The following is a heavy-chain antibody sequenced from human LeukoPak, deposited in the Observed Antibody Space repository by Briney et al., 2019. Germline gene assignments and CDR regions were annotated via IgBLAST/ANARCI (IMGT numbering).Heavy chain of an antibody. V-gene: IGHV1-2*02. J-gene: IGHJ5*02. Sequence: ASVKVSCKASGYTFTGYYMHWVRQAPGQGLEWMGWINPNSGGTNYAQKFQGRVTMARDTSISTAYMELSRLRSDDTAVYYCARAGLYYDSSGYYSGWFDPWGQGTLVTVSS. CDR3: ARAGLYYDSSGYYSGWFDP. CDR1: GYTFTGYY. CDR2: INPNSGGT. D-gene: IGHD3-22*01.